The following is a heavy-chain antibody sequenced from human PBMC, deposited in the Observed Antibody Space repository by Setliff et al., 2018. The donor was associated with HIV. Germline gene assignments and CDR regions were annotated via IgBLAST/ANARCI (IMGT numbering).Heavy chain of an antibody. CDR3: ARLPDINSWPFDY. D-gene: IGHD6-13*01. J-gene: IGHJ4*02. CDR2: IHHSGGT. V-gene: IGHV4-59*11. CDR1: YGSISGHY. Sequence: SETLSLTCTVSYGSISGHYWTWIRQPPGKGLEWIGYIHHSGGTQYNPSLMSRLTMSVDSSKTQFSLSLSSVTAADTAVYYCARLPDINSWPFDYWARGTLVTVSS.